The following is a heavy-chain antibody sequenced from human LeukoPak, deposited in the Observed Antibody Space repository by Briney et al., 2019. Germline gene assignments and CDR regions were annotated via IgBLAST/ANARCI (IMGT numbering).Heavy chain of an antibody. CDR3: AKDVVGAEGSFEM. D-gene: IGHD1-26*01. J-gene: IGHJ3*02. CDR1: GFIFSNNY. CDR2: IYRDGST. Sequence: GGSLRLSCAASGFIFSNNYMNWVRQAPGKGLEWVSIIYRDGSTYYSDSVQGRFTVSRDNSQNTLYLQMHSLRTEDTATYYCAKDVVGAEGSFEMWGQGIMVTVSS. V-gene: IGHV3-53*01.